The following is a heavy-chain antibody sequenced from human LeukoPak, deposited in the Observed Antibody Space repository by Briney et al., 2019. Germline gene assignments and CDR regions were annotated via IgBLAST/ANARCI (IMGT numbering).Heavy chain of an antibody. V-gene: IGHV3-48*03. Sequence: GGSLRLSCAASGFTSSSYEMNWVRQAPGKGLEWVSYISSSGSTIYYADSVKGRFTISRDNAKNSLYLQMNSLRAEDTAVYYCAELGITMIGGVWGKGTTVTISS. J-gene: IGHJ6*04. D-gene: IGHD3-10*02. CDR1: GFTSSSYE. CDR3: AELGITMIGGV. CDR2: ISSSGSTI.